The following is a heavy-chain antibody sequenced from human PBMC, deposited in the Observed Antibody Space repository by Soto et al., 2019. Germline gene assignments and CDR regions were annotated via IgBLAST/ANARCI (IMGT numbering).Heavy chain of an antibody. CDR3: ARDPVRRDDYNFDY. J-gene: IGHJ4*02. CDR2: ISGSRNDGIT. Sequence: HPGGSLRLSCAASGFSFSNYAMNWVRQAPGKGLELVSFISGSRNDGITKYVDSVKGRFTISRDNSKNTLYLQMSSLRAEDTAVYYCARDPVRRDDYNFDYWGQGTLVTVSS. D-gene: IGHD4-4*01. CDR1: GFSFSNYA. V-gene: IGHV3-23*01.